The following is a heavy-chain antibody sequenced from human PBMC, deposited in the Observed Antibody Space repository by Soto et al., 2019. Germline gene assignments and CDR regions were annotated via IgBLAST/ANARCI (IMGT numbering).Heavy chain of an antibody. D-gene: IGHD3-22*01. Sequence: SETLSLTCTVSGGSISSGGYYWSWIRQHPGKGLEWIGYIYYSGSTYYNPSLKSRVTISVDTSKNQFSLKLSSVTAADTAVYYCARGPEDYYDRSGAEQFDYWGQGTLVTVS. CDR1: GGSISSGGYY. V-gene: IGHV4-31*03. CDR3: ARGPEDYYDRSGAEQFDY. J-gene: IGHJ4*02. CDR2: IYYSGST.